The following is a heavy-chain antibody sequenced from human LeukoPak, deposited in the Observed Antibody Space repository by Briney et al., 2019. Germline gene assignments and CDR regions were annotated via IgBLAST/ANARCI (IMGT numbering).Heavy chain of an antibody. CDR3: ARVRLYYYDSSGYYPLDY. CDR1: GFTFSSYA. Sequence: GGSLRLSCAASGFTFSSYAMHWVRQAPGKGLEWVAVISYDGSNKYYADSVKGRFTISRDNSKNTLYLQMNSLRAEDTAVYYCARVRLYYYDSSGYYPLDYWGQGTLVTVSS. D-gene: IGHD3-22*01. CDR2: ISYDGSNK. V-gene: IGHV3-30-3*01. J-gene: IGHJ4*02.